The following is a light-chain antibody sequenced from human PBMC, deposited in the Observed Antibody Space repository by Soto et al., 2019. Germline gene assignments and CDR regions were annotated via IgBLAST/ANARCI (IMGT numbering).Light chain of an antibody. CDR2: KAS. CDR1: QTISSW. Sequence: DIQMTQSPSTLSGSVGDRITITCRASQTISSWLAWYQQKPGKAPKLRMDKASTLKSGVPSRFSGSVCGTEFTLTISSLQPDDFATYYCQHYDSYSQAFGQGTKVELK. CDR3: QHYDSYSQA. V-gene: IGKV1-5*03. J-gene: IGKJ1*01.